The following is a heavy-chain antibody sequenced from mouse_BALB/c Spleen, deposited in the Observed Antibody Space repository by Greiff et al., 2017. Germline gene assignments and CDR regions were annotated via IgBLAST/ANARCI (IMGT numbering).Heavy chain of an antibody. CDR2: IYWDDDK. CDR3: ARSYDTYALDY. CDR1: GFSLSTSGMG. V-gene: IGHV8-12*01. J-gene: IGHJ4*01. D-gene: IGHD2-3*01. Sequence: QVTLKVSGPGILQPSQTLSLTCSFSGFSLSTSGMGVSWIRQPSGKGLEWLAHIYWDDDKRYNPSLKSRLTISKDTSSNQVILKITSVDTADTATYDCARSYDTYALDYWGQGTSVTVSS.